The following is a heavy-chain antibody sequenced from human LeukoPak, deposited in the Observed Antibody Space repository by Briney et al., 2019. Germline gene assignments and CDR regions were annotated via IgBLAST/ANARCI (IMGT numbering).Heavy chain of an antibody. Sequence: DWVSAISGSGGSTYYADSLKGRFTISRDNSKNTLYLQMNSLRAEDTAVYYCAKGYGEHFDYWGQGTLVTVSS. V-gene: IGHV3-23*01. J-gene: IGHJ4*02. CDR3: AKGYGEHFDY. CDR2: ISGSGGST. D-gene: IGHD4-17*01.